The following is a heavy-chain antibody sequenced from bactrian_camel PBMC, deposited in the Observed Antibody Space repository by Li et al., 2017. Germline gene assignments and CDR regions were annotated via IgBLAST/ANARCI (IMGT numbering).Heavy chain of an antibody. CDR3: AAALSSFGTIDFAY. CDR1: GFTFSNYYY. J-gene: IGHJ4*01. D-gene: IGHD2*01. Sequence: HVQLVESGGGLVQPGGSLRLSCAASGFTFSNYYYMSWVRQAPGKGPEWISMTDNPGVMSYYSDSVKGRFTITRDNAENTLYLQMDSLKPEDTAVYYCAAALSSFGTIDFAYWGQGTQVTVS. CDR2: TDNPGVMS. V-gene: IGHV3-2*01.